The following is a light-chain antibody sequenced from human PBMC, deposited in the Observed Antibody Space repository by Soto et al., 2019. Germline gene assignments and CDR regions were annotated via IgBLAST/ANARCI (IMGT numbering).Light chain of an antibody. J-gene: IGKJ1*01. Sequence: DIQMTQSPSSLSASVGDTVTITCRASQSIGMFSSWYQQKPGKAPNLLISAASSLQSGVPSRFSGSGSGTDFTLSISSLQPEDFATYYCQQSYSTPPWTFGQGTKVDIK. CDR2: AAS. CDR3: QQSYSTPPWT. CDR1: QSIGMF. V-gene: IGKV1-39*01.